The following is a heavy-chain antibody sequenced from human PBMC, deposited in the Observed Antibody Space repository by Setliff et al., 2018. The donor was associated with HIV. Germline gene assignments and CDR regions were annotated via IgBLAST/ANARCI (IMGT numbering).Heavy chain of an antibody. CDR1: GGSMSTYY. Sequence: SETLSLTCTVSGGSMSTYYWSWIRQPPGKGLEWIGYIYISGSTNYNPSLRSRVTISVDTSKNHFSLRLTSVTAADTAIYYCARGVNFDYWGQGTQVTVS. V-gene: IGHV4-59*01. CDR2: IYISGST. CDR3: ARGVNFDY. D-gene: IGHD3-3*01. J-gene: IGHJ4*02.